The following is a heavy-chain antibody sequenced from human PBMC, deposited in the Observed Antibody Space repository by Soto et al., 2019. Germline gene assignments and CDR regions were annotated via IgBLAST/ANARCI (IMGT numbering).Heavy chain of an antibody. D-gene: IGHD3-16*02. CDR1: GGTFSSYA. J-gene: IGHJ3*02. V-gene: IGHV1-69*12. Sequence: QVQLVQSGAEVKKPGSSVKVSCKASGGTFSSYAISWVRQAPGQGLEWMGGIIPIFGTANYAQKFQGRVTITADESTXXAXMXLSSLRSEDTAVYYCARERRYYDYVWGSYRYDAFDIWGQGTMVTVSS. CDR3: ARERRYYDYVWGSYRYDAFDI. CDR2: IIPIFGTA.